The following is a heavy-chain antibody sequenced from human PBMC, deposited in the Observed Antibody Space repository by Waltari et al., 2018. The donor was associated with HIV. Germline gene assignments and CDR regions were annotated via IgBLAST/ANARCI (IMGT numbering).Heavy chain of an antibody. V-gene: IGHV3-15*01. D-gene: IGHD2-21*02. CDR2: VKSETDGGTT. CDR3: TTGDIVVVTDY. J-gene: IGHJ4*02. Sequence: EVQLVESGGGLVKPGVSLRLSCAASGFTFTNAWMSWVRQAPGKGLEWVGRVKSETDGGTTYYAAPVKGRFTISRDDSKNTLYLQMNSLKTEDTAVYYCTTGDIVVVTDYWGQGTLVTVSS. CDR1: GFTFTNAW.